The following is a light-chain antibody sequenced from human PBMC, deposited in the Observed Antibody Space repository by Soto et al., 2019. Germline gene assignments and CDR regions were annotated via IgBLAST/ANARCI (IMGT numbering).Light chain of an antibody. CDR2: KVS. CDR3: MQGTHWPYT. Sequence: DAVMTQSPLSLPVTLGPPASISCRSSQSLVFSDGNTYLNWFHQRPGQSPRRLIYKVSIRGAGFPDRFSGTGSATDFTLKISRVEAEDVGVYYCMQGTHWPYTFGQGTNLEI. V-gene: IGKV2-30*01. CDR1: QSLVFSDGNTY. J-gene: IGKJ2*01.